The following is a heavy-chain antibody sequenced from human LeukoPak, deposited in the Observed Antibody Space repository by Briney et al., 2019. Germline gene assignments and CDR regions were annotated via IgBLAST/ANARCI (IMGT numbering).Heavy chain of an antibody. CDR3: ARDPEAFGATYFDY. Sequence: GGSLRLSCVTSGFSFSSYNMNWVRQAPGKGLEWVSPISRSASNIYYADSVKGRFTISRDNAKNSFYLQMNSLRAEDTAVFYCARDPEAFGATYFDYWGQGTLVTVSS. CDR2: ISRSASNI. V-gene: IGHV3-21*01. D-gene: IGHD3-16*01. J-gene: IGHJ4*02. CDR1: GFSFSSYN.